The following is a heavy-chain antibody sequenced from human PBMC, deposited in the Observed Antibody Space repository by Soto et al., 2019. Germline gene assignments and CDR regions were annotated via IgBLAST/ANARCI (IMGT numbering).Heavy chain of an antibody. CDR2: IKSKSDGGTT. J-gene: IGHJ6*02. CDR3: TRQGRYCSEFYCSDYYRYGVDV. D-gene: IGHD2-15*01. V-gene: IGHV3-15*01. CDR1: GLSLNIAW. Sequence: GSLRLCCTASGLSLNIAWMSWVRQAPGKGLEWVGRIKSKSDGGTTDYAAPVKGRFTISRVDSENTLYLQMSTLKTEETEVYYCTRQGRYCSEFYCSDYYRYGVDVWGQGTTVTVSS.